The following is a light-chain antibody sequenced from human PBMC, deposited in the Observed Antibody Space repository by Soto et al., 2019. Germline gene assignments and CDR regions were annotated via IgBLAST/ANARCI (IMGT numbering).Light chain of an antibody. J-gene: IGKJ4*01. CDR3: QHYRSSPLT. CDR1: QSVSSGD. V-gene: IGKV3-20*01. Sequence: VLTQSPGTLSLSPGERATLFCRAGQSVSSGDLAWYQQKPGQAPRLLIYGASNRATGIPDRFSGSGSGTDFTLTIRSLEPEDVAVYYCQHYRSSPLTFGGGTKVEIK. CDR2: GAS.